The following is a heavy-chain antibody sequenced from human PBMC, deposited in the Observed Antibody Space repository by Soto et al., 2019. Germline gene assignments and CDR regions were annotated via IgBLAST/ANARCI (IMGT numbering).Heavy chain of an antibody. D-gene: IGHD3-16*01. J-gene: IGHJ2*01. CDR1: AGSIISYY. CDR2: IYYSGST. Sequence: SETLSLTCTVSAGSIISYYWSWIRQPPGKGLEWIGYIYYSGSTNYNPSLKSRVTISVDTSKNQFSLKLSSVTAADTAVYYCARVWGWYCDFWRRGTLVTVS. V-gene: IGHV4-59*01. CDR3: ARVWGWYCDF.